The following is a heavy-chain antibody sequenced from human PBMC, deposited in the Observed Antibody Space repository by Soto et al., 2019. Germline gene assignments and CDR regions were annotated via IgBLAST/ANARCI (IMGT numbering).Heavy chain of an antibody. CDR2: ISYDGSNK. J-gene: IGHJ6*02. CDR3: ARAYDSSGYYFYGMDV. CDR1: GFTFSSYA. Sequence: QVQLVESGGGVVQPGRSLRLSCAASGFTFSSYAMHWVRQAPGKGLEWVAVISYDGSNKYYADSVKGRFTISRDNSKNTLYLLMNSLRAEDTAVYYCARAYDSSGYYFYGMDVWGQGTTVTVSS. V-gene: IGHV3-30-3*01. D-gene: IGHD3-22*01.